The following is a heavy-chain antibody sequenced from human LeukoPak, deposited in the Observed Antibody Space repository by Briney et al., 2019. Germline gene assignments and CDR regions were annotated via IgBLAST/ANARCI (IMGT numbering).Heavy chain of an antibody. CDR2: IWYDGINN. J-gene: IGHJ3*02. Sequence: TGGSLRLSCAASGFTFSNYDMHWVRQAPGKGLEWVAVIWYDGINNYYADSVKGRFSISRDNSKNALYLQMNSLRAEDTAVYYCARDGLPAARDIWGQGTMVTVSS. CDR3: ARDGLPAARDI. CDR1: GFTFSNYD. V-gene: IGHV3-33*01. D-gene: IGHD6-6*01.